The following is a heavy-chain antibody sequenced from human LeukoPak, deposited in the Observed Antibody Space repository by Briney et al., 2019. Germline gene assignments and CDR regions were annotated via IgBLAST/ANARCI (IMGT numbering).Heavy chain of an antibody. D-gene: IGHD2-15*01. CDR2: IYYSGST. CDR3: ARTDSAEYFQH. V-gene: IGHV4-59*01. J-gene: IGHJ1*01. CDR1: GGSISSYY. Sequence: SETLSLTCTVSGGSISSYYWSWIRQPPAKGLEWIGYIYYSGSTNYNPSLKSRVTISVDTSKNQFSLKLSSVTAADTAVYYCARTDSAEYFQHWGQGTLVTVSS.